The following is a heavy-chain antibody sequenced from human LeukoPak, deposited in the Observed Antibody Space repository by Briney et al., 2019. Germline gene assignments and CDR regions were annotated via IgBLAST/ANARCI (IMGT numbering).Heavy chain of an antibody. CDR2: IYYSGST. J-gene: IGHJ4*02. CDR1: GGPISSGGYY. Sequence: PSQTLSLTCTVSGGPISSGGYYWSWIRQHPGKGLEWIGYIYYSGSTYYNPSLKSRLTISVDTSKNQFSLKLSSVTAADTAVYYCARGPERYSYFDYWGQGTLVTVSS. V-gene: IGHV4-31*03. D-gene: IGHD1-26*01. CDR3: ARGPERYSYFDY.